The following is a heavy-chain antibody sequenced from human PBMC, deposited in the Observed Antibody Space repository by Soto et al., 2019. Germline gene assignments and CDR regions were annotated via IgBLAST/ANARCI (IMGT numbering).Heavy chain of an antibody. CDR2: ISGSGGST. D-gene: IGHD2-15*01. CDR1: GFTFSSYA. CDR3: ATQGGYCSGGSCYVRFTMIVVVIGMYRH. Sequence: LRLSCAASGFTFSSYAMSWVRHAPVKGLERVSAISGSGGSTYYADSVKGRFTISRDNSKNTLYLQMNSLRAEDTAVYYCATQGGYCSGGSCYVRFTMIVVVIGMYRHWGQGTLVTVSS. V-gene: IGHV3-23*01. J-gene: IGHJ1*01.